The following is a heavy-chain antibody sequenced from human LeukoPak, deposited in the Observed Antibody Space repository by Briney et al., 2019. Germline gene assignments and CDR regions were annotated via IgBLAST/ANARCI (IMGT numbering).Heavy chain of an antibody. J-gene: IGHJ4*01. Sequence: TGGSLRLSCAASGFTFSSYAMSWVRQAPGKGLEWVSAISGSGGSTYYADSVKDRFTISRDNSENTLYLQMSRLRAEDTAVYYCAKNRPKYPERKGPYYRPNGDYWGQGTLVNVSS. CDR2: ISGSGGST. CDR3: AKNRPKYPERKGPYYRPNGDY. V-gene: IGHV3-23*01. D-gene: IGHD3-10*01. CDR1: GFTFSSYA.